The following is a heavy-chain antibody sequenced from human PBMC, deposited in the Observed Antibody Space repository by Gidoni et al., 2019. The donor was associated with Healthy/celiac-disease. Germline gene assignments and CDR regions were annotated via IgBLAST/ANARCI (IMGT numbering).Heavy chain of an antibody. CDR1: GGSISSSGYN. CDR2: IDYSGST. V-gene: IGHV4-39*01. Sequence: QLQLQESGPGLVKPSETLSLTGTVSGGSISSSGYNWGWIRQHPGKGLEWIWSIDYSGSTYYNPSLKSRVTISVDTSKNQYSLKLSSVTAADTAVYYCARHAMYSSSWYSSGNWFDPWGQGTLVTVSS. D-gene: IGHD6-13*01. J-gene: IGHJ5*02. CDR3: ARHAMYSSSWYSSGNWFDP.